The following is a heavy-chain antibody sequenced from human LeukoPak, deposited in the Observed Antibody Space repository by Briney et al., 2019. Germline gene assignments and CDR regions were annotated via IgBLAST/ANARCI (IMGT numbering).Heavy chain of an antibody. CDR1: GDSVSSNSAA. J-gene: IGHJ3*02. D-gene: IGHD4-17*01. V-gene: IGHV6-1*01. CDR3: ARVGGDYVSAFDI. CDR2: TYYRSKWYN. Sequence: SQTLSLTCAISGDSVSSNSAAWNWIRQSPSRGLEWLGRTYYRSKWYNDYAVSVKSRITINPDTSKNQFSLKLSSVTAADTAVYYCARVGGDYVSAFDIWGQGTMVTVSS.